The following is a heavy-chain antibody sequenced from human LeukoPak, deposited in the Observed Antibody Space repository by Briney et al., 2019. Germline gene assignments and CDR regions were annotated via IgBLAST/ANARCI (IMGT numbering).Heavy chain of an antibody. CDR1: GYTFTDYY. J-gene: IGHJ4*02. CDR3: HMGTSEDFDY. CDR2: VDPEDGET. Sequence: GASVKVSCKASGYTFTDYYMHWVQQAPGKGLEWMGRVDPEDGETIYAEKFQGRVTLTADTSTDTAYMELSSLRSEDTAVYYCHMGTSEDFDYWGQGTLVTVSS. D-gene: IGHD7-27*01. V-gene: IGHV1-69-2*01.